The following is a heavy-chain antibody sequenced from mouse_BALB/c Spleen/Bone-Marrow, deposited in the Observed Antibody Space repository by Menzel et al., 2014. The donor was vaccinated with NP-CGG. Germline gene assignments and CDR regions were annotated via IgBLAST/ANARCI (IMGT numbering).Heavy chain of an antibody. CDR3: ARGGNFAWFAY. CDR1: GFTFSSFG. Sequence: EVKLLESGGGLVQPGGSRKLSCVASGFTFSSFGMHWVRQAPEKGLEWVAYISSGSSTIYYADTVKGRFTISRDNPKNTLFLQMTSLRSEDTAMYYCARGGNFAWFAYWGQGTLVTVSA. J-gene: IGHJ3*01. D-gene: IGHD2-1*01. CDR2: ISSGSSTI. V-gene: IGHV5-17*02.